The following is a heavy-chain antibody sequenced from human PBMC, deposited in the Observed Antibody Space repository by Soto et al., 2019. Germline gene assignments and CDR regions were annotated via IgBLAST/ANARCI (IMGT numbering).Heavy chain of an antibody. CDR2: IKPDGSEV. CDR1: GFIFSSSW. V-gene: IGHV3-7*03. Sequence: EVQLVESGGGLVLPGGSPRLSCAASGFIFSSSWMTWVRQAPGKGREWVANIKPDGSEVYYADSMKGRFTISRDNPRNSLYLQRSSLRAEDTAVYYCARQSLLKSIPIFGYYYYAMDVWGQGTTVIVSS. CDR3: ARQSLLKSIPIFGYYYYAMDV. D-gene: IGHD3-3*01. J-gene: IGHJ6*02.